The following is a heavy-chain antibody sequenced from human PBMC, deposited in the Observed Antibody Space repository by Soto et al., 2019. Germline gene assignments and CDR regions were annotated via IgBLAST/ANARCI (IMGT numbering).Heavy chain of an antibody. CDR2: MSGTGSHI. V-gene: IGHV3-21*04. J-gene: IGHJ3*02. Sequence: GGSLRLSCAASGFTFSTYAMAWVRQAPGKGLEWVSGMSGTGSHIFYADSMKGRFTISRDNAANSLYLQMNSLTADDTAVYYCARENYYESSGYFALDTWGQGTMVTVSS. D-gene: IGHD3-22*01. CDR3: ARENYYESSGYFALDT. CDR1: GFTFSTYA.